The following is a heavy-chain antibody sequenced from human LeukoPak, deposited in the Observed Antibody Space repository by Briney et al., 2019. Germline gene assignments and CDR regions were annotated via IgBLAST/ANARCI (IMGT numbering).Heavy chain of an antibody. CDR2: ISAGCGSI. D-gene: IGHD2-15*01. V-gene: IGHV3-21*01. Sequence: GGSVRLSCEASGFTFSSYDMSWVRQAPGKGLEWVSTISAGCGSIYYADSVKGRFTISRDDARNSLNLQMSSLRVEDTAVYYCARGRCTLTPCYIRAQFFQHWGQGTLVTVSS. J-gene: IGHJ1*01. CDR3: ARGRCTLTPCYIRAQFFQH. CDR1: GFTFSSYD.